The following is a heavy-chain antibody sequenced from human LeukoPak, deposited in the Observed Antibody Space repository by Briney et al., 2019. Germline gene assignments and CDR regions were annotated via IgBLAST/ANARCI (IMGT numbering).Heavy chain of an antibody. J-gene: IGHJ3*02. CDR1: GGSFSGYY. CDR3: ARLTVVKNAFDI. V-gene: IGHV4-34*01. D-gene: IGHD4-23*01. Sequence: SETLSLTCAVYGGSFSGYYWSWIRQPPGKGLEWIGEINHSGSTNYNPSLKSRLTISVDTSKDQFSLRLRSVTAADTAVYYCARLTVVKNAFDIWGQGTMVTVSS. CDR2: INHSGST.